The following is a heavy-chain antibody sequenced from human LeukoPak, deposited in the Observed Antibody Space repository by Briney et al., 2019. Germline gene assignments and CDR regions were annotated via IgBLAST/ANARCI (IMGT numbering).Heavy chain of an antibody. D-gene: IGHD2-21*01. Sequence: PSETLSLTCAVYGASFIGYYWSWVRQPPGKGLEWIGEINHGGSTNYNPALKSQFTISVDTSKNQFSLKLSSVTAADTAVYYCARVPSVSVAGFDYWGQGTLVTVSS. CDR3: ARVPSVSVAGFDY. CDR2: INHGGST. V-gene: IGHV4-34*01. J-gene: IGHJ4*02. CDR1: GASFIGYY.